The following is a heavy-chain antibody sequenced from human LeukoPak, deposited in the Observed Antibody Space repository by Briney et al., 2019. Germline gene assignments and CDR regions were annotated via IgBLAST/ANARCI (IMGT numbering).Heavy chain of an antibody. CDR1: GFTFSSYA. V-gene: IGHV3-30-3*01. CDR3: ARDRNLLTGYYITRDAFDI. J-gene: IGHJ3*02. D-gene: IGHD3-9*01. Sequence: GGSLRLSCAASGFTFSSYAMHWARQAPGKGLEWVAVISYDGSNKYYADSVKGRFTISRDNSKNTLYLQMNSLRAEDTAVYYCARDRNLLTGYYITRDAFDIWGQGTMVTVSS. CDR2: ISYDGSNK.